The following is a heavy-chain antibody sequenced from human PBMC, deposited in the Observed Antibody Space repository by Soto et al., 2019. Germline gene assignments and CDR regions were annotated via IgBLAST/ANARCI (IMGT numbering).Heavy chain of an antibody. CDR1: GFTFSSYA. D-gene: IGHD6-13*01. CDR3: VKDHFDSSSWLNYYGMDV. J-gene: IGHJ6*02. Sequence: VGSLRLSCSASGFTFSSYAMHWVRQAPGKGLEYVSAISSNGGSTYYADSVKGRFTISRDNSKNTLYLQMSSLRAEDTAVYYCVKDHFDSSSWLNYYGMDVWGQGTTVTVSS. V-gene: IGHV3-64D*08. CDR2: ISSNGGST.